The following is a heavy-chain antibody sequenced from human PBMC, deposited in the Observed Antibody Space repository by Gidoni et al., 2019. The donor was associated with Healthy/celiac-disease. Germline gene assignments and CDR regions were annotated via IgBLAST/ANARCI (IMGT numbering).Heavy chain of an antibody. J-gene: IGHJ6*03. CDR1: GGSFSGYY. CDR3: ARGQGRSGYPYYYYMDV. V-gene: IGHV4-34*01. Sequence: QVQLQQWGAGLLKPSETLSLTCAVYGGSFSGYYWSWIRQPPGKGLEWIGEINHSGSTNYNPSLKSRVTISVDTSKNQFSLKLSSVTAADTAVYYCARGQGRSGYPYYYYMDVWGKGTTVTVSS. CDR2: INHSGST. D-gene: IGHD3-3*01.